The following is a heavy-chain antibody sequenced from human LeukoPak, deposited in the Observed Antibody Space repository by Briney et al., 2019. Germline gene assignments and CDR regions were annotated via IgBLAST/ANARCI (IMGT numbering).Heavy chain of an antibody. Sequence: SVKVSCKASGGTFSSYAVSWVPQAPGQGLEWRGRIIPILGIANYAQKFQGRVTITADKSTSTGYMELSSLRSEDTAVYYCARVSSTAPNYYYYYGMDVWGQGTTVTVSS. CDR1: GGTFSSYA. J-gene: IGHJ6*02. V-gene: IGHV1-69*04. D-gene: IGHD5-18*01. CDR2: IIPILGIA. CDR3: ARVSSTAPNYYYYYGMDV.